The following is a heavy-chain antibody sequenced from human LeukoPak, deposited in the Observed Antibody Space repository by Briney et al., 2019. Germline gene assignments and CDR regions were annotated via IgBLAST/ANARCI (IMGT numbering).Heavy chain of an antibody. CDR3: ARAPTRNAFHI. CDR2: IYSGVST. CDR1: GFTLSSNY. V-gene: IGHV3-53*01. Sequence: GGSLRLSCAASGFTLSSNYMSWVRQAPGKGLEWVSVIYSGVSTYYADSVKGRFTIYRDNSKNTLYLQMNSLRAEDTAVYDCARAPTRNAFHIWGEGTMVTVSS. J-gene: IGHJ3*02.